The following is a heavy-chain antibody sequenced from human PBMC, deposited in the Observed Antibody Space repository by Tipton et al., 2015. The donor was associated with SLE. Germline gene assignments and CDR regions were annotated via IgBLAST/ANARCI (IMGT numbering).Heavy chain of an antibody. CDR2: IYHSGST. V-gene: IGHV4-38-2*02. CDR3: ARGLVGATTRFDY. J-gene: IGHJ4*02. Sequence: LVQPSETLSLTCTVSGYSISSGYYWGWIRQPPGKGLEWIGSIYHSGSTYYNPSLKSRVTISVDTSKNQFSVKLSSVTAADTAVYYCARGLVGATTRFDYWGQGTLVTVSS. CDR1: GYSISSGYY. D-gene: IGHD1-26*01.